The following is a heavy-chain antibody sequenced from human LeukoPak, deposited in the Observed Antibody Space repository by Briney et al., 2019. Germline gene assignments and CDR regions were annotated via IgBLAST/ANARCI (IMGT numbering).Heavy chain of an antibody. CDR1: GGSISSSSYY. V-gene: IGHV4-39*07. CDR2: IYYSGST. D-gene: IGHD6-19*01. Sequence: PSETLSLTCTVSGGSISSSSYYWGWIRQPPGKGLEWIGSIYYSGSTYYNPSLKSRVTISVDTSKNQFSLKLSSVTAADTAVYYCTREDGSGSPIDNWGQGTLVTVSS. CDR3: TREDGSGSPIDN. J-gene: IGHJ4*02.